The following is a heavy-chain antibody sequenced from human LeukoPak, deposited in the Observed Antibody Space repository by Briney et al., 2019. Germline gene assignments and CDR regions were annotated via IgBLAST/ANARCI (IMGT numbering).Heavy chain of an antibody. J-gene: IGHJ4*02. V-gene: IGHV1-2*02. CDR2: INPKSGGT. Sequence: ASVKVSCKASGYTFTDYFMNWVRQAPGQGLEWMGWINPKSGGTVYAQKFQGRVTMTRDTSSSTAYMELSRLRFDDTAVYYCARGSLVGTSFDYFDYWGQGTLVTVSS. CDR1: GYTFTDYF. CDR3: ARGSLVGTSFDYFDY. D-gene: IGHD1-26*01.